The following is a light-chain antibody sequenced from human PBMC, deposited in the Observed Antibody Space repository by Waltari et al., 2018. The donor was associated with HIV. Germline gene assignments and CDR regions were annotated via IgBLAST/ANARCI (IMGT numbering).Light chain of an antibody. CDR1: QSIGSR. CDR3: QQYNSWPPYT. J-gene: IGKJ2*01. Sequence: EIVLTQSPATLSVSPGDRATLSCRASQSIGSRLAWYQQNPGQAPRLLIYGASTRATGIPARISGSGSGTDFTLTISSLQSEDVAVYYCQQYNSWPPYTFGQGTKLEIK. CDR2: GAS. V-gene: IGKV3-15*01.